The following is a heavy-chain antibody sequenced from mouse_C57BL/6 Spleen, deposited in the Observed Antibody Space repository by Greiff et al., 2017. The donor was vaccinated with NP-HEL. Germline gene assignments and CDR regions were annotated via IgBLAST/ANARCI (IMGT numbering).Heavy chain of an antibody. D-gene: IGHD3-3*01. CDR2: INPNNGGT. CDR1: GYTFTDYY. Sequence: EVQLQQSGPELVKPGASVKISCKASGYTFTDYYMNWVKQSHGKSLEWIGDINPNNGGTSYNQKFKGKATLTVDKSSSTAYMELRSLTSEDSAVYYCARRRGLSLSYWGQGTLVTVSA. J-gene: IGHJ3*01. CDR3: ARRRGLSLSY. V-gene: IGHV1-26*01.